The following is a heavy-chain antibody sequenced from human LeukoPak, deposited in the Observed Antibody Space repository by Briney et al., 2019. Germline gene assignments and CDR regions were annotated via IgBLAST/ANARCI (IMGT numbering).Heavy chain of an antibody. Sequence: GGALRLSCAASGFTVSSNYMSWVRQAPGKGLEWVSVIYSGGSTYYADSVKGRFTISRDNSKNTLYLQMNSLRAEDTAVYYCARESDDSSGLDYWGQGTLVTVSS. J-gene: IGHJ4*02. CDR1: GFTVSSNY. CDR2: IYSGGST. CDR3: ARESDDSSGLDY. V-gene: IGHV3-53*01. D-gene: IGHD6-19*01.